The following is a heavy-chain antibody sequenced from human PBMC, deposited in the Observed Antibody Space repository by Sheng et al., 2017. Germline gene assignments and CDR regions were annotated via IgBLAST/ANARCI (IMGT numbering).Heavy chain of an antibody. D-gene: IGHD2-2*01. CDR1: GGSIRSDSIGSESYY. CDR3: ARGGGLGVPAATVWFDP. J-gene: IGHJ5*02. CDR2: IHYSGAA. Sequence: QLQMQESGPGLVKASETLSLTCSVSGGSIRSDSIGSESYYWTWIRQSPGKGLEWIGGIHYSGAADYSPSLRSRVTLSIDTSKNQFSLKLSSVTAADTAVYYCARGGGLGVPAATVWFDPWGQGTLVTGLL. V-gene: IGHV4-39*07.